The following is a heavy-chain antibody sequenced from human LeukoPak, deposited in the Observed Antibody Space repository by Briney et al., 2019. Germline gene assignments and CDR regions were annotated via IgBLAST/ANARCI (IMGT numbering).Heavy chain of an antibody. Sequence: ASVKVSCKASGYTFTSYDINWVRQATGQGREWMGWMNPNSGNTRYAQKFQGRVTMTRNTSISTAYMELSSLRSEDTAVYYCARGRQVLRFLEWLPRRYYYYMDVWGKGTTVTVSS. J-gene: IGHJ6*03. CDR3: ARGRQVLRFLEWLPRRYYYYMDV. CDR2: MNPNSGNT. CDR1: GYTFTSYD. D-gene: IGHD3-3*01. V-gene: IGHV1-8*01.